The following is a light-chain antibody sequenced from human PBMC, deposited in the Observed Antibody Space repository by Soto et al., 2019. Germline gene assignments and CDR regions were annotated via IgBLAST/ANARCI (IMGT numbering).Light chain of an antibody. CDR2: AAS. J-gene: IGKJ1*01. Sequence: DIQMTQSPSPLSASVGDRVTITCRASQGITDYLAWYQQKPGQVPNLLIYAASTLQSGVPSRFSASGSRTDFTLTITGLQPEDVAAYYCQNYNSAPWTFGQGTKVESK. CDR3: QNYNSAPWT. CDR1: QGITDY. V-gene: IGKV1-27*01.